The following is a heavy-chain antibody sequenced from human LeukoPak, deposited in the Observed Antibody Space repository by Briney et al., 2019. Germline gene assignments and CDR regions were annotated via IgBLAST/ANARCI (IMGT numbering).Heavy chain of an antibody. CDR1: GYTFTSYG. J-gene: IGHJ4*02. CDR3: ARVITFGGVIVVSFDY. CDR2: TSAYNGNT. D-gene: IGHD3-16*02. Sequence: ASVKVSCKASGYTFTSYGNNRVRQAPGQGPERMGRTSAYNGNTNYAQKVQGRVTITTDTSTSTAYMELRSLRSDDTAVYYCARVITFGGVIVVSFDYWGQGTLVTVSS. V-gene: IGHV1-18*04.